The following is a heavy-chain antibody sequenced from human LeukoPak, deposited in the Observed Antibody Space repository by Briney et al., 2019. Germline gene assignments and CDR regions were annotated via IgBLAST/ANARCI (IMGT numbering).Heavy chain of an antibody. D-gene: IGHD4-23*01. J-gene: IGHJ6*03. V-gene: IGHV4-39*07. Sequence: PSETLSLTCTVSGGSISSSSYYWGWIRQPPGKGLEWIGSIYYSGSTYYNPSLKSRVTISVDTSKNQFSLKLSSVTAADTAVYYCARGAYGGNFYYYYYYMDVWGKGTTVTVSS. CDR3: ARGAYGGNFYYYYYYMDV. CDR1: GGSISSSSYY. CDR2: IYYSGST.